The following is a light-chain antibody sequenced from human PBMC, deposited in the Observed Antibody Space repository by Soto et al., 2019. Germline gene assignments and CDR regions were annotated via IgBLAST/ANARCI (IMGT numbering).Light chain of an antibody. CDR3: QQYTTYPYT. Sequence: DIQMTQSPSTLSASVGDRVTITCRASQSVTNWLAWYQQKPGKAPNLLIYDASRLQSGIPSRFSGSGSGTEFTLTTSSLQPDDFATYYCQQYTTYPYTFGQGTKLEIK. CDR1: QSVTNW. CDR2: DAS. J-gene: IGKJ2*01. V-gene: IGKV1-5*01.